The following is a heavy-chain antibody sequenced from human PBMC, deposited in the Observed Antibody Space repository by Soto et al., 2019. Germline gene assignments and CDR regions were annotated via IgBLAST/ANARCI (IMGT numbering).Heavy chain of an antibody. CDR1: GCSISSYY. CDR3: ARYPVGSRYYGMDV. J-gene: IGHJ6*02. Sequence: SETLSLTCTFSGCSISSYYWILIRQPPGKGLEWIGYIYYSGSTNYNPSLKSRVTISVDTSKNQFSLKLSSVTAADTAVYYCARYPVGSRYYGMDVWGQGTTVTVSS. D-gene: IGHD3-10*01. V-gene: IGHV4-59*12. CDR2: IYYSGST.